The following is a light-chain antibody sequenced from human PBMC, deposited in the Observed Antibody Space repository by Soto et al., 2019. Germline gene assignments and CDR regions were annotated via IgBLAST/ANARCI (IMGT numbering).Light chain of an antibody. CDR1: SSDIGHYNY. J-gene: IGLJ1*01. V-gene: IGLV2-14*01. CDR2: GVR. CDR3: SSYTSTSSYV. Sequence: TEPASLSGSPGQSIPISCTGSSSDIGHYNYVSWYQQYPGKAPKLMIYGVRNRPSGISNRFSGSKSANTASLTISGLQADDEADYYCSSYTSTSSYVFGTGTKVTVL.